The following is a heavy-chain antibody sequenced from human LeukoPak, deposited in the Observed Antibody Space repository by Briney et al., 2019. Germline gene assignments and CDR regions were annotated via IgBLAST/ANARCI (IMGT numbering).Heavy chain of an antibody. CDR3: ARDPWLVRIFDY. J-gene: IGHJ4*02. CDR2: ISSSGSTI. V-gene: IGHV3-48*04. D-gene: IGHD6-19*01. CDR1: GFTFSSYN. Sequence: GGSLRLSCAASGFTFSSYNMNWVRQAPGKGLEWLSYISSSGSTIYYADSVKGRFTISRDNAKNSLYLQMNSLTAEDTAVYYCARDPWLVRIFDYWGQGTLVTVSS.